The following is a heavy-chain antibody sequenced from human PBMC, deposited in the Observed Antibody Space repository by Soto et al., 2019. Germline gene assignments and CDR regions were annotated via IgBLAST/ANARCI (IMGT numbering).Heavy chain of an antibody. D-gene: IGHD3-3*01. CDR3: AKDLLRDLEWLLNDAFDI. J-gene: IGHJ3*02. CDR1: GFTFSSNG. Sequence: QVKLVESGGGVVQPGRSLRLSCAASGFTFSSNGMHWVRQAPGKGLEWVAIISYDGSNKYYADSVKGRFTISRDNSKNTLYLQMNSLRPEDTAVSYCAKDLLRDLEWLLNDAFDIWGQGTMVTVSS. V-gene: IGHV3-30*18. CDR2: ISYDGSNK.